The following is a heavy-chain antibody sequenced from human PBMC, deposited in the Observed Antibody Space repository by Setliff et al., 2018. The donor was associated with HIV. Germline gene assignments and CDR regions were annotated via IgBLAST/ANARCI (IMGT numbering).Heavy chain of an antibody. V-gene: IGHV4-4*08. J-gene: IGHJ4*02. CDR2: IFTGGTT. CDR1: GGSFRSYY. Sequence: ETLSLTCTVSGGSFRSYYWSWIRQSPGKGLEWLGYIFTGGTTKYNPSLESRVTISVDTSRNQFSLKLASVTAADTAVYYCARGVTLYGVVEYLDYWAQGTLVTVS. CDR3: ARGVTLYGVVEYLDY. D-gene: IGHD3-3*01.